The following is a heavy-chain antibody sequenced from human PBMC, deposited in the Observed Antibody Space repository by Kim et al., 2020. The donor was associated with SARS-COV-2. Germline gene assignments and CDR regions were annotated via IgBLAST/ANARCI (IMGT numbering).Heavy chain of an antibody. J-gene: IGHJ6*02. V-gene: IGHV3-15*01. Sequence: GGSLRLSCAASGLTFRNAWMNWVRQAPGKGLEWVGRIKSKTNGGTTGYAAPVKGRFTISRDDSKNTLYRQMNSLKTEDTAVYYCTSDLGDSCGGDCYSRVWGQGTTVTVSS. CDR1: GLTFRNAW. CDR2: IKSKTNGGTT. D-gene: IGHD2-21*02. CDR3: TSDLGDSCGGDCYSRV.